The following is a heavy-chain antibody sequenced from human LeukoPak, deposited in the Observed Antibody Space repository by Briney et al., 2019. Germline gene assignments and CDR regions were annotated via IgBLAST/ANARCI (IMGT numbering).Heavy chain of an antibody. J-gene: IGHJ3*02. CDR3: ASVVVIANAFDI. D-gene: IGHD2-21*01. Sequence: GASVKVSCKASGYIFTGYYMHWVRQAPGQGLEWMGRINPNSGGTNYAQKFQGRVTMTRDTSISTAYMELSRLRSDDTAVYYCASVVVIANAFDIWGQGTMVTVSS. CDR2: INPNSGGT. CDR1: GYIFTGYY. V-gene: IGHV1-2*06.